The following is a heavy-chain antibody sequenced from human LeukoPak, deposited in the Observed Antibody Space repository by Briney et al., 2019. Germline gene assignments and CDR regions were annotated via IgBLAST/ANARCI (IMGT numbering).Heavy chain of an antibody. CDR2: ISGSGGST. Sequence: GGSLRLSCAASGFTFSSYAMSWVRQAPGKGLEWVSAISGSGGSTYYADSVKGRFTISRDNSKNTLYLQMNSLRAEDTAVYYCAKGRRKTTVTTGFDYWGQGTLVTVSS. V-gene: IGHV3-23*01. CDR3: AKGRRKTTVTTGFDY. D-gene: IGHD4-17*01. CDR1: GFTFSSYA. J-gene: IGHJ4*02.